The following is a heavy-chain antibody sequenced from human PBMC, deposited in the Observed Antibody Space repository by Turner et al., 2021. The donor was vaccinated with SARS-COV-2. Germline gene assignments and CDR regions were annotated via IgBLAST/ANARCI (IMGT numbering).Heavy chain of an antibody. CDR1: GDSISGYY. Sequence: QVQLQESGPGLVKPSQTLSLTCTVSGDSISGYYWSWIRQPAGKGLEWIGRMYTSGSTNYNPSLKSRVTMSLDSSKNQFYLKLNSVTAADTAMYYCARSGTGRYFDWLLLIDYWCQGTLVTVYS. V-gene: IGHV4-4*07. CDR2: MYTSGST. J-gene: IGHJ4*02. D-gene: IGHD3-9*01. CDR3: ARSGTGRYFDWLLLIDY.